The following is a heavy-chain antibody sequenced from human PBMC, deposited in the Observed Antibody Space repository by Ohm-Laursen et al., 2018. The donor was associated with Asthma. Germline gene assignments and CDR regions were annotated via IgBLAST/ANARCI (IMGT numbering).Heavy chain of an antibody. V-gene: IGHV3-30-3*01. CDR1: GFTFSSYA. CDR3: AKVPGITGTTLPNNDY. D-gene: IGHD1-7*01. Sequence: SLRLSCTASGFTFSSYAMHWVRQAPGKGLEWVAVISYDGSNKYYADSVKGRFTISRDNSKNTLYLRMNSLRAEDTAVYYCAKVPGITGTTLPNNDYWGQGTLVTVSS. J-gene: IGHJ4*02. CDR2: ISYDGSNK.